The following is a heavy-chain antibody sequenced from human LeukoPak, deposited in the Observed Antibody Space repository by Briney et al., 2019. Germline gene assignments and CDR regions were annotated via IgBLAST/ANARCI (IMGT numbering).Heavy chain of an antibody. V-gene: IGHV3-73*01. D-gene: IGHD1-14*01. CDR1: GFTFSGSA. Sequence: GGSLKLSCAASGFTFSGSAMHWVRQASGKGLEWVGRIRSKANSYATAYAASVKVTFTSSRDDSKNTAYLQMNSLKTEDTDVYYRTRQRDRGYYFDYWGQGTLVTVSS. CDR2: IRSKANSYAT. CDR3: TRQRDRGYYFDY. J-gene: IGHJ4*02.